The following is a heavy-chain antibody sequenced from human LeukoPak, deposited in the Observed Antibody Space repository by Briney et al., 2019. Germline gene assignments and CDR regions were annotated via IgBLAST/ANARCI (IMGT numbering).Heavy chain of an antibody. D-gene: IGHD2-2*01. J-gene: IGHJ4*02. CDR1: GYTFTDYY. CDR2: INPNNGGT. V-gene: IGHV1-2*02. CDR3: ARLYCSSTSCRGLDY. Sequence: ASVKVSCKASGYTFTDYYMHWVRQAPGQGLEWMGWINPNNGGTNSAQKFQGRVTMTRDTSISTAYMELSSLRSEDTAVYYCARLYCSSTSCRGLDYWGQGTLVTVSS.